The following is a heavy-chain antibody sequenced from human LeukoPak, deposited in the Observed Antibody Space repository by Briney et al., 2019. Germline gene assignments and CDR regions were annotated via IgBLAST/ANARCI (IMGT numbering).Heavy chain of an antibody. CDR3: ARGYSSGSYYFDY. V-gene: IGHV3-21*01. Sequence: PGGSLRLSCAASGFTFSSYAMSWVRQAPGKGLEWVSSISSSSSYIYYADSVKGRFTISRDNAKNSLYLQMNSLRAEDTAVYYCARGYSSGSYYFDYWGQGTLVTVSS. J-gene: IGHJ4*02. D-gene: IGHD6-19*01. CDR1: GFTFSSYA. CDR2: ISSSSSYI.